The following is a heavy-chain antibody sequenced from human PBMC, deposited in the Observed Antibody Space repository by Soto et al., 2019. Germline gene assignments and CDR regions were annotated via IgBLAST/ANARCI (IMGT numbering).Heavy chain of an antibody. CDR3: AREGRLRDGYNSFDY. J-gene: IGHJ4*02. V-gene: IGHV1-69*01. CDR1: GGTFSSYA. CDR2: IIPIFGTA. D-gene: IGHD5-12*01. Sequence: QVQLVQSGAEVKKPGSSVKVSCKASGGTFSSYAISWVRQAPGQGLEWMGGIIPIFGTANYAQKFQGRATISADESTSTAYMELSSLRSEDTAVYYCAREGRLRDGYNSFDYWGQGTLVTVSS.